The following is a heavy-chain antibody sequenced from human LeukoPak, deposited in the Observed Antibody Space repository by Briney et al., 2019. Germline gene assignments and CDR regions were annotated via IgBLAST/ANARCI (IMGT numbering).Heavy chain of an antibody. J-gene: IGHJ4*02. CDR1: GGTFSSYA. V-gene: IGHV1-69*05. D-gene: IGHD3-22*01. Sequence: SVKVSCKASGGTFSSYAISWVRQAPGQGLEWVGGIIPLFGTANYAQKFQGRLTITTDESTSTAYMELSSLRSEDTAVYYCARGFHYDSSGYYYFYWGQGTLVTVSS. CDR2: IIPLFGTA. CDR3: ARGFHYDSSGYYYFY.